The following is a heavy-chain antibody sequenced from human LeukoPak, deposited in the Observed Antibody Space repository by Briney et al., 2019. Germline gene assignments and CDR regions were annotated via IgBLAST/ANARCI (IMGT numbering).Heavy chain of an antibody. J-gene: IGHJ4*02. CDR3: ARGSSGSPGFDY. D-gene: IGHD1-26*01. Sequence: GASVKVSCKASGYTFTSYDINWVRQATGQGLEWMGWMNPNSGNTGYAQKFQGRVTITRNTSISTAYMELSSLRSEDTAVYYCARGSSGSPGFDYWGQGTLVTVSS. CDR1: GYTFTSYD. CDR2: MNPNSGNT. V-gene: IGHV1-8*03.